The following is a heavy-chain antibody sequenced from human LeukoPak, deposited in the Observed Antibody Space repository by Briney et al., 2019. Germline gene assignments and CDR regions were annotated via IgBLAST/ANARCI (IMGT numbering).Heavy chain of an antibody. D-gene: IGHD1-26*01. CDR3: AREDGAGVGGVIDC. J-gene: IGHJ4*02. CDR1: GFTFSSYG. V-gene: IGHV3-30*03. Sequence: GGSLRLSCAASGFTFSSYGMHWVRQAPGKGLEWVAVISYDGSNKYYADSVKGRFTISRDNSKNTLYLQMNSLRAEDTAVYYCAREDGAGVGGVIDCWGQGTLVTVSS. CDR2: ISYDGSNK.